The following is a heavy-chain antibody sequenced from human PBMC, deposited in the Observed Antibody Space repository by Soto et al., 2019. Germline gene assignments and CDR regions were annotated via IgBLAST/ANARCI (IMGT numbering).Heavy chain of an antibody. Sequence: QVQLVESGGGVVQPGRSLRLSCAASGFTFSSYAMHWVRQAPGKGLEWVAVISYDGSNKYYADSVKGRFTISRDNSKNTLYLQMNRLRAEDTAVYYCARDLGGSGWYAPTDYWGQGTLVTVSS. V-gene: IGHV3-30-3*01. CDR2: ISYDGSNK. D-gene: IGHD6-19*01. CDR3: ARDLGGSGWYAPTDY. CDR1: GFTFSSYA. J-gene: IGHJ4*02.